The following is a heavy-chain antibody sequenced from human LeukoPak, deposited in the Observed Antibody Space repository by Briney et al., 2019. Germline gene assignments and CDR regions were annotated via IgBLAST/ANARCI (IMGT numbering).Heavy chain of an antibody. D-gene: IGHD3-10*01. CDR2: ISYDGSNK. J-gene: IGHJ4*02. CDR1: GFTFSSYG. V-gene: IGHV3-30*18. CDR3: AKEVVFGGRGGYYLDY. Sequence: GGSLRLSCAASGFTFSSYGMHWVRQAPGKGLEWVAVISYDGSNKYYADSVKGRFTISRDNSKNTLYLQMNSLRAEDTAVYYCAKEVVFGGRGGYYLDYWGQGTLVTVSS.